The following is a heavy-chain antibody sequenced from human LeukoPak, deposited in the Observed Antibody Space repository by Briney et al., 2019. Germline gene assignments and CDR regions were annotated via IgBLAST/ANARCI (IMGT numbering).Heavy chain of an antibody. Sequence: GGSLRLSCAASGFTFSSYGMSWVRQAPGKGLEWVSYISSSGSTIYYADSVKGRFTISRDNAKNSLYLQMNSLRAEDTAVYYCARDLLTMVRGVIIRAYYYMDVWGKGTTVTVSS. V-gene: IGHV3-48*04. CDR2: ISSSGSTI. CDR3: ARDLLTMVRGVIIRAYYYMDV. J-gene: IGHJ6*03. D-gene: IGHD3-10*01. CDR1: GFTFSSYG.